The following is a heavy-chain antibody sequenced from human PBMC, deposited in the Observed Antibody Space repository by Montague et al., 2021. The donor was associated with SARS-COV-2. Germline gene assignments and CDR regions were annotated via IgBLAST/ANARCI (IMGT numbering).Heavy chain of an antibody. Sequence: SETLSLTCAVSGATMSSTFWPHWVRHSPGTGLEGIGDIFHSGNPHYKPSLSSRITISVDKTRNQFSLRLSSVTAADTAIYYCASWSESDSWYQASLDFWGTGTLISVAS. CDR1: GATMSSTFW. V-gene: IGHV4-4*02. CDR3: ASWSESDSWYQASLDF. J-gene: IGHJ4*03. D-gene: IGHD6-13*01. CDR2: IFHSGNP.